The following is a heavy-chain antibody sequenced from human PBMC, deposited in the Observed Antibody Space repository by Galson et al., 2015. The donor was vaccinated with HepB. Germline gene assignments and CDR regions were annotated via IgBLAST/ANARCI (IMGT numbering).Heavy chain of an antibody. CDR1: GDRVSRDTVG. J-gene: IGHJ6*02. V-gene: IGHV6-1*01. Sequence: CAISGDRVSRDTVGWNWIRQSPSRGLEWLGRTYYRSKWYSDYAISVKSRIIINADSSTNQFFLQLNSVTPKDTAVYYCTRVAHLGRGMNVWGQGTTVTV. CDR3: TRVAHLGRGMNV. CDR2: TYYRSKWYS. D-gene: IGHD3-10*01.